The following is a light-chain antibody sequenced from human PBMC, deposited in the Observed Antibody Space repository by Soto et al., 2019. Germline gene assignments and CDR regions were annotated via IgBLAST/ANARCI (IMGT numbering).Light chain of an antibody. J-gene: IGKJ4*01. CDR1: QIVNNH. V-gene: IGKV3-15*01. Sequence: EIVMTQSPATLSVSPGERANLSCRASQIVNNHLAWYQQKPGQAPRLLIYGASTRATGIPARFSGSGSGTEFTLTISSLQSEDFAVYYCQQHNNWPLTFGGGTRVEIK. CDR2: GAS. CDR3: QQHNNWPLT.